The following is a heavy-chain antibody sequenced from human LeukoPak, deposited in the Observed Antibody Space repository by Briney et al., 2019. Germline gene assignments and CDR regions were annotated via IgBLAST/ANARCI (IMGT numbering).Heavy chain of an antibody. J-gene: IGHJ4*02. CDR2: ISGSDGGT. CDR3: AKFSHYTIVAAPYY. D-gene: IGHD5-12*01. CDR1: GFPFTTYA. Sequence: GGSLRLSCAASGFPFTTYAMSWVRQAPGKGLEWVSAISGSDGGTHYADSVKGRFTTSRDNSKNTLYLQMSSLRADDTAVYYCAKFSHYTIVAAPYYWGQGTLVTVSS. V-gene: IGHV3-23*01.